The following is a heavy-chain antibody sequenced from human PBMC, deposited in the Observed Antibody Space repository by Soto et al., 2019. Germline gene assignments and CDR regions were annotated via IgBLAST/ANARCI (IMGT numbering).Heavy chain of an antibody. Sequence: KPSETLSLTCTVSGGSISSGDYYWSWIRQPPGKGLEWIGYIYYSGSTYHNPSLKSRVTISVDTSKNQFSLKLSSVTAADTAVYYCARYCSSTSCHNWFDPWGQGTLVTVSS. J-gene: IGHJ5*02. CDR3: ARYCSSTSCHNWFDP. CDR2: IYYSGST. CDR1: GGSISSGDYY. D-gene: IGHD2-2*01. V-gene: IGHV4-30-4*01.